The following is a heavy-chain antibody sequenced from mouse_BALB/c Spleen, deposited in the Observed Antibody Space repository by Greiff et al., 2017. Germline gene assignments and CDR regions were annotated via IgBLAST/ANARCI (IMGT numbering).Heavy chain of an antibody. J-gene: IGHJ2*01. CDR2: ISSGGGST. CDR1: GFAFSSYD. V-gene: IGHV5-12-1*01. Sequence: EVQLVESGGGLVKPGGSLKLSCAASGFAFSSYDMSWVRQTPEQRLEWVGYISSGGGSTYYPDTVKGRFTISRDTAKNTLYLQMSSLKSEDTAMYYCARHGNWDECDYWGQGTTLTVSA. CDR3: ARHGNWDECDY. D-gene: IGHD4-1*01.